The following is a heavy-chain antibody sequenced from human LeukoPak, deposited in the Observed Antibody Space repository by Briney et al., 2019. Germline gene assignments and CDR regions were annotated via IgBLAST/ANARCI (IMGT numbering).Heavy chain of an antibody. Sequence: GGSLRLSCAVSGFTFSSYAMSWVRQAPGKGLEWVSAISGSGGSTYYADSVKGRFTISRDNSKNTLYLQMNSLRAEDTAVYYCAKGSGYDSLGYWGQGTLVTVSS. CDR2: ISGSGGST. CDR3: AKGSGYDSLGY. J-gene: IGHJ4*02. D-gene: IGHD5-12*01. V-gene: IGHV3-23*01. CDR1: GFTFSSYA.